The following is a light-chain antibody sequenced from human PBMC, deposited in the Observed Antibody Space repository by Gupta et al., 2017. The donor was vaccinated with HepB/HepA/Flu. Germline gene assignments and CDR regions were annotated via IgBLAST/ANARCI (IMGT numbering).Light chain of an antibody. Sequence: HPVLTHSSSPSASLGSSVKLTCTLISGLSSYIIAWHQQQPGKPPRFLMNLEASGNYNKGSGVSDRFSGSSSGVDRYLIISNLQSEDEADYYCETWDSKTQVFGGGTKLTVL. CDR1: SGLSSYI. J-gene: IGLJ3*02. CDR2: LEASGNY. V-gene: IGLV4-60*03. CDR3: ETWDSKTQV.